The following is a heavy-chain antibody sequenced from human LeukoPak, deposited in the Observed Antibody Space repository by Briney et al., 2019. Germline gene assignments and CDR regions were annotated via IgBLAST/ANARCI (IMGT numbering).Heavy chain of an antibody. V-gene: IGHV4-61*02. CDR3: ARGVATINFDD. CDR1: GGSISSDSDC. D-gene: IGHD5-12*01. J-gene: IGHJ4*02. Sequence: SQTLSLTCTVSGGSISSDSDCWSWIRQPAGKGLEWIGRIYTSGSTNYNPSLKNRVTISVDTSKNQFSLNLNSVIAADTAIYYCARGVATINFDDWGQGTLVTVSS. CDR2: IYTSGST.